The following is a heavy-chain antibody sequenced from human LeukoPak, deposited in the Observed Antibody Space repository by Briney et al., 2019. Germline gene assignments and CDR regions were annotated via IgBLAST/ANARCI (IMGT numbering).Heavy chain of an antibody. CDR2: INHSGST. CDR3: ARAYCSSTSCYRRYFDY. V-gene: IGHV4-34*01. CDR1: GGSFSGYY. Sequence: SETLSLTCAVYGGSFSGYYWSWIRQPRGKWLEWIGEINHSGSTNYNPSLKSRVTISVDTSKNQFSLKLSSVPAADTAVYYCARAYCSSTSCYRRYFDYWGQGTLVTVSS. D-gene: IGHD2-2*02. J-gene: IGHJ4*02.